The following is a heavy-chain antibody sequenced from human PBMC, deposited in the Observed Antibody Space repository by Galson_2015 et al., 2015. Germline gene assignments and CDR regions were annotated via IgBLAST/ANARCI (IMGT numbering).Heavy chain of an antibody. CDR2: TDFSEST. D-gene: IGHD6-19*01. CDR3: ARGLSAVVAGVFDY. CDR1: GGSINNYH. J-gene: IGHJ4*02. V-gene: IGHV4-59*01. Sequence: ETLSLTCTVSGGSINNYHWTWIRQAPGKGLEWIGFTDFSESTDYNPSFKSRLTISVDTPKNQFSLMLTSVTAADTAVYYCARGLSAVVAGVFDYWGQGTLVTVSS.